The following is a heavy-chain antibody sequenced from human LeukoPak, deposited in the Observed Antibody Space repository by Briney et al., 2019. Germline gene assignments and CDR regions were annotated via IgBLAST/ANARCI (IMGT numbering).Heavy chain of an antibody. J-gene: IGHJ4*02. V-gene: IGHV4-39*07. CDR1: GASISSGSNY. D-gene: IGHD3-22*01. CDR3: ARDRYYYDSSGYSLFDY. CDR2: IST. Sequence: PSETLSLTCSVSGASISSGSNYWGWIRQPPGKTLEWIGSISTYYNSSLQSRVIIIIDTPKNHFSLTLSSVTAADTAVYYCARDRYYYDSSGYSLFDYWGQGTLVTVSS.